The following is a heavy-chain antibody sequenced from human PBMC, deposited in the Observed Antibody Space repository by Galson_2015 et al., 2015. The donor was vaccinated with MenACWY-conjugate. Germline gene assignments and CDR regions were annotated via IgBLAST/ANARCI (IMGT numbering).Heavy chain of an antibody. D-gene: IGHD3-3*01. CDR1: GYTFTSYY. CDR3: ASLVGAGDAFDI. J-gene: IGHJ3*02. Sequence: SVKVSCKASGYTFTSYYMHWVRQAPGQGLEWMGIINPSGGSTSYAQKFQGRVTMTRDTSTSTVYMELSSLRSEDTAVYYCASLVGAGDAFDIWGQGTMVTVSS. V-gene: IGHV1-46*01. CDR2: INPSGGST.